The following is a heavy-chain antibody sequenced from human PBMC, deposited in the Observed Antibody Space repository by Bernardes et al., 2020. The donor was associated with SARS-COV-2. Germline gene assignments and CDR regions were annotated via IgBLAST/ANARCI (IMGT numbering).Heavy chain of an antibody. CDR3: ARGRVGIDPSQYSGYDPDYDY. CDR1: GGSFRGYY. CDR2: INHSGST. J-gene: IGHJ4*02. V-gene: IGHV4-34*01. Sequence: SETLSLTCAVYGGSFRGYYWSWMRQPPGKGLEWIGKINHSGSTNYNPSLKSRVTISIDTSKNQFSLKLSSVTAADTAVYYCARGRVGIDPSQYSGYDPDYDYWGQGTLVTVSS. D-gene: IGHD5-12*01.